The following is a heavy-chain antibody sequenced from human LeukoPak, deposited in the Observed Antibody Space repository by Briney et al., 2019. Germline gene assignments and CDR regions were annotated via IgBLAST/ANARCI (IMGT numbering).Heavy chain of an antibody. CDR2: ISGSGGSA. V-gene: IGHV3-23*01. J-gene: IGHJ6*03. CDR3: AREVAAGTYQDYYYYMDV. Sequence: QPGGSLRLSCEASGFTFSGYAMSWVRQAPGKGLEWVSSISGSGGSAYYADSVKGRFTISRDNAKNSLYLQMNSLRAEDTAVYYCAREVAAGTYQDYYYYMDVWGKGTTVTISS. D-gene: IGHD6-13*01. CDR1: GFTFSGYA.